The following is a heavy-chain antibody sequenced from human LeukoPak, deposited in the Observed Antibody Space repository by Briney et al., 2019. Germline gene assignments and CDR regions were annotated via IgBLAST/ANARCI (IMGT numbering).Heavy chain of an antibody. V-gene: IGHV3-7*03. CDR2: IKQGGSEK. CDR3: AAWGSGNY. D-gene: IGHD7-27*01. J-gene: IGHJ4*02. Sequence: GGSLRLSCAASGFTFSSYYMNWVRQAPGKGLQWVASIKQGGSEKYYVDSVKGRFTISRDNAEKLVHLQMNSLGDEDTAVYYCAAWGSGNYWGQGTLVTVSS. CDR1: GFTFSSYY.